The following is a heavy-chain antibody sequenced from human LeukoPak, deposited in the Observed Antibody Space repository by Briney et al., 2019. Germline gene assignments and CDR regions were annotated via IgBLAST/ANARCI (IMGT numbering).Heavy chain of an antibody. D-gene: IGHD6-19*01. CDR1: GYTFTGYY. CDR2: INPNSGGT. J-gene: IGHJ4*02. Sequence: GASVKVSCKASGYTFTGYYMHWVRQAPGQGLEWMGWINPNSGGTNYAQKFQGRVTMTRDTSISTAYMELSRLRSDDTAVYYRAVWGIVATISSGWYDFDYWGQGTLVTVSS. CDR3: AVWGIVATISSGWYDFDY. V-gene: IGHV1-2*02.